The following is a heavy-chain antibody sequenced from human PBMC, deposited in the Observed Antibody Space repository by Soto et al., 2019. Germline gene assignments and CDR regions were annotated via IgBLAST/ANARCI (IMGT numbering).Heavy chain of an antibody. CDR3: AAGEASSRNLAPYYLDF. CDR2: IHYSGSTSFFP. Sequence: QSLSLTCPVSGGSVRNYFWTWIRQRPGKRLAWIGYIHYSGSTSFFPSYNPSLRGRVTISEDTSKNQFSLKLLSVTTADTAVYFCAAGEASSRNLAPYYLDFWGQGTLVTVSS. V-gene: IGHV4-59*02. D-gene: IGHD6-13*01. CDR1: GGSVRNYF. J-gene: IGHJ4*02.